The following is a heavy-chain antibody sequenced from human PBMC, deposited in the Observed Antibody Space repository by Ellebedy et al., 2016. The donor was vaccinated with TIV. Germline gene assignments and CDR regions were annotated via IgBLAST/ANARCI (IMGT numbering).Heavy chain of an antibody. CDR1: GFTFSSYA. V-gene: IGHV3-23*01. CDR2: ISGSAGTT. Sequence: GESLKISCAASGFTFSSYAMNWVRQPPGKGLEWVSGISGSAGTTYYADSVKGHFTISRDNSKNTLYLQMNSLRAEDSAVYYCAKLGHHYDSSGYYEMGAFDIWGQGTMVTVSS. J-gene: IGHJ3*02. CDR3: AKLGHHYDSSGYYEMGAFDI. D-gene: IGHD3-22*01.